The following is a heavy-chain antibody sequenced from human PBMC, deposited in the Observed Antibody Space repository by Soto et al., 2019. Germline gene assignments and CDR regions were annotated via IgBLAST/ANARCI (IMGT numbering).Heavy chain of an antibody. J-gene: IGHJ4*02. CDR2: ISSSSSYI. CDR1: GFTSSSYS. D-gene: IGHD2-2*01. CDR3: ASVGIVVVPAALFDY. Sequence: GGSLRLSCAASGFTSSSYSMNWVRQAPGKGLEWVSSISSSSSYIYYADSVKGRFTISRDNAKNSLYLQMNSLRAEDTAVYYCASVGIVVVPAALFDYWGQGTLVTVSS. V-gene: IGHV3-21*01.